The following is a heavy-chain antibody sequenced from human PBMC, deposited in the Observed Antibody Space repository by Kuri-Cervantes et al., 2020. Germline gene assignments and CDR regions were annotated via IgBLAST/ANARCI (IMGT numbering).Heavy chain of an antibody. D-gene: IGHD3-9*01. CDR1: GFTFDDYA. J-gene: IGHJ5*02. Sequence: SLKISCAASGFTFDDYAMHWVRQAPGKGLEWVSGISWNSGSIGYADSVKGRFTISRDNAKNSLYLQMNSLRAEDTAVYYCARIGTGYKFRFDPWGQGTLVTVSS. CDR2: ISWNSGSI. V-gene: IGHV3-9*01. CDR3: ARIGTGYKFRFDP.